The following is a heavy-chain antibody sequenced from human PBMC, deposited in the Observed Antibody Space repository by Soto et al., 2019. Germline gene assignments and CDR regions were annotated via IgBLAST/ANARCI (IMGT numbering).Heavy chain of an antibody. J-gene: IGHJ4*02. V-gene: IGHV1-3*01. CDR2: INAGNGNA. D-gene: IGHD3-22*01. CDR3: ARESLYYDSSGYYDY. CDR1: GYTFTSYS. Sequence: DSVKVSCKASGYTFTSYSRHWVRQAPGQRLEWMGWINAGNGNAKYSQKFQGRVTITRDTSANTAYMELSSLRSEDTAVYYCARESLYYDSSGYYDYWGQGTLVTVSS.